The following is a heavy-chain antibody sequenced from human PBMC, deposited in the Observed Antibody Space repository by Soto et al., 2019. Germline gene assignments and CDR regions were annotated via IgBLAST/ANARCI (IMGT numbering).Heavy chain of an antibody. CDR3: ATGEDRRVTFDI. CDR2: IYYSGST. V-gene: IGHV4-30-4*01. J-gene: IGHJ3*02. Sequence: PSETLSLTCTVSGGSISSGDYYWSWIRQPPGKGLEWIGYIYYSGSTYYNPSLKSRVTISVDTSKNQFSLKLSSVTAADTAVYYCATGEDRRVTFDIWGQGTMVTVSS. CDR1: GGSISSGDYY. D-gene: IGHD3-10*01.